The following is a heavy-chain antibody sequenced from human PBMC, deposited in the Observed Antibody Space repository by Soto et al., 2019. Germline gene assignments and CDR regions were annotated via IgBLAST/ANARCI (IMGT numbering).Heavy chain of an antibody. V-gene: IGHV1-58*02. Sequence: GASVKVSCKASGFTFTSSAMQWVRPARGQRLEWIGWIVVGSGNTNYAQKFQERVTITRDMSTSTAYMELSSLRSEDTAVYYCAARYYGDYGYAFDIWGQGTMVTVSS. CDR3: AARYYGDYGYAFDI. J-gene: IGHJ3*02. D-gene: IGHD4-17*01. CDR1: GFTFTSSA. CDR2: IVVGSGNT.